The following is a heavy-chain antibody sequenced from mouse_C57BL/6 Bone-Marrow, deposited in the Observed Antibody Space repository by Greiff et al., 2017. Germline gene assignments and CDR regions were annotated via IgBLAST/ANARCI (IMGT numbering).Heavy chain of an antibody. V-gene: IGHV1-64*01. CDR2: IHPYSGST. CDR1: GYTFTSYW. J-gene: IGHJ1*03. Sequence: QVQLQQPGAELVKPGASVKLSCKASGYTFTSYWMHWVKQRPGQGLEWIGMIHPYSGSTNYNEKFKSKATLTVDKSSSTAYMQLSSVTSEDYAVYCCARSYYGYRYWYFDVWGTGTTVTVSS. D-gene: IGHD2-2*01. CDR3: ARSYYGYRYWYFDV.